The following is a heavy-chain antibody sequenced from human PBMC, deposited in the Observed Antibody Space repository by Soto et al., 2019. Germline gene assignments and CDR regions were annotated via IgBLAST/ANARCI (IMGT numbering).Heavy chain of an antibody. D-gene: IGHD4-17*01. Sequence: EVQLVESGGGLVQPGRSLRLSCAAAGFTFNDYAMHWVRQAPGKGLEWVSGINWNSGFIVYADSVKGRFTISRDNAKKSLYLQMNSLRPEDTALYFCAKDMVYGDFSLVACVDYCCLGTLFTVSS. CDR3: AKDMVYGDFSLVACVDY. V-gene: IGHV3-9*01. J-gene: IGHJ4*02. CDR1: GFTFNDYA. CDR2: INWNSGFI.